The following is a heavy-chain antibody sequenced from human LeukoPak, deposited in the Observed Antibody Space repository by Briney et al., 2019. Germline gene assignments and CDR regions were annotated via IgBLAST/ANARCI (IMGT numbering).Heavy chain of an antibody. V-gene: IGHV3-66*01. D-gene: IGHD3-10*01. J-gene: IGHJ6*03. CDR2: IYSGGST. CDR1: GFTVSSNY. Sequence: GGSLRLSCAASGFTVSSNYMNWVRQAPGKGLEWVSIIYSGGSTWYADSVKGRFIISRDNSKNTLDLQMKSLRAEDTAVYSCAKGGGWSWSYYYHYMDVWGKGTTVTISS. CDR3: AKGGGWSWSYYYHYMDV.